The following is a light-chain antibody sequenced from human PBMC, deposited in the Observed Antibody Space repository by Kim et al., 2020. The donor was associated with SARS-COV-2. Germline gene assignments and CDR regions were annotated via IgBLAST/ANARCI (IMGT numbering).Light chain of an antibody. CDR2: DVS. CDR1: SSDVGGYNY. V-gene: IGLV2-14*03. J-gene: IGLJ1*01. Sequence: QYITISCTGTSSDVGGYNYVSWYQQHPGKAPKLMIYDVSNRPSGVSNRFSGSKSGNTASLTISGLQAEDEADYYCSSYTSSSTLHVFGTGTKVTVL. CDR3: SSYTSSSTLHV.